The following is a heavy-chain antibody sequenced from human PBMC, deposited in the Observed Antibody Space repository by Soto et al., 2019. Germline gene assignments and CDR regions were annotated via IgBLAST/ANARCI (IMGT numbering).Heavy chain of an antibody. Sequence: PGGSLRLSCAASGFTFSSYGMHWVRQAPGKGLEWVAVIWYDGSNKYYADSVKGRFTISRDNSKHTLYLQMNSLRAEDTAVYYCAKDWEAMPPGGWFDPWGQETRVTLPA. D-gene: IGHD2-2*01. CDR3: AKDWEAMPPGGWFDP. CDR1: GFTFSSYG. V-gene: IGHV3-33*06. CDR2: IWYDGSNK. J-gene: IGHJ5*02.